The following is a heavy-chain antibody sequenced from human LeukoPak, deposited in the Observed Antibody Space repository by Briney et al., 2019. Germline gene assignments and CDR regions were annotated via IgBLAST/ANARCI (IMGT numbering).Heavy chain of an antibody. Sequence: GASVKVSCKASGYTFTGYCMHWVRQAPGQGLEWKGRINPNSGGTNYAQTFQDRVTMTRDTSISTAYMVLSRLRSDDTAVYYCARESGSHYYYYYYMDVWGKGTTVTVSS. V-gene: IGHV1-2*06. J-gene: IGHJ6*03. CDR1: GYTFTGYC. D-gene: IGHD1-26*01. CDR3: ARESGSHYYYYYYMDV. CDR2: INPNSGGT.